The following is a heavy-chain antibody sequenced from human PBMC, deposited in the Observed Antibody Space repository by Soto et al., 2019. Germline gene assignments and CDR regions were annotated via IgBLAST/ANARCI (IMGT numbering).Heavy chain of an antibody. CDR1: GGSFSTYG. J-gene: IGHJ4*02. D-gene: IGHD4-17*01. V-gene: IGHV1-69*13. CDR3: ARELDPYYGGNSLSLDY. Sequence: QVQLVQSGAEVKKPGSSVKVSCKASGGSFSTYGINWVRLAPGQGLEWMGGIIPKFGTTNYAQNFQGRVTITADDSTNTAYMDLNYLGSDDTAVNFCARELDPYYGGNSLSLDYWGQGTQVTVCS. CDR2: IIPKFGTT.